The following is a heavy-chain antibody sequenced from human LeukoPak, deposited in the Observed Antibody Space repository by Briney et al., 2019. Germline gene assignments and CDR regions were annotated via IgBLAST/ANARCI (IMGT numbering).Heavy chain of an antibody. CDR2: INPSSGGT. V-gene: IGHV1-2*06. Sequence: ASVKVSCKASGYTFTSYGISWVRQAPGQGLEWMGRINPSSGGTNYAQKFQGRVTMTRDTSISTAYMELSRLRSDDTAVYYCARIYSSGWYDVGFDYWGQGTLVTVSS. CDR3: ARIYSSGWYDVGFDY. J-gene: IGHJ4*02. D-gene: IGHD6-19*01. CDR1: GYTFTSYG.